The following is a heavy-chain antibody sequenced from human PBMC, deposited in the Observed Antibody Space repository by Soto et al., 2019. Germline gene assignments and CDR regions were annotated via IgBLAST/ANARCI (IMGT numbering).Heavy chain of an antibody. CDR3: ARDQLILPAHEFFYGSDV. J-gene: IGHJ6*02. CDR2: IPQEGSAG. D-gene: IGHD2-21*02. Sequence: DGQLEESGGGLVQPGESLRLSCEGSGFTLSMYSMTWVRQAPGKGLERVAKIPQEGSAGHYVDAVKGRFTISRDNAKNSVYLQMHSLRAEDTAVYYCARDQLILPAHEFFYGSDVWGQVAKVTVSS. V-gene: IGHV3-7*03. CDR1: GFTLSMYS.